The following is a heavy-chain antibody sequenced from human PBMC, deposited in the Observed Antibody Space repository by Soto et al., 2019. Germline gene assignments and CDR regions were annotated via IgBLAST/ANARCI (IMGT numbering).Heavy chain of an antibody. D-gene: IGHD3-16*01. J-gene: IGHJ4*02. V-gene: IGHV4-34*02. CDR3: AIGQGGTNY. Sequence: QVHVQQWGAGLLKPSETLSLTCAVSGESYNPYFWSWVRQPPGKGLEWIAEINQSGGTYYNPSLKSRLAISLDTSKNQFSLTLNSVTAAETAMYYCAIGQGGTNYLGQGTLVTVSS. CDR1: GESYNPYF. CDR2: INQSGGT.